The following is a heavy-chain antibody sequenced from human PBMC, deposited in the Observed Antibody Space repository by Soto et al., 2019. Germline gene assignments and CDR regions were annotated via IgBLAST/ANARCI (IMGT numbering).Heavy chain of an antibody. CDR3: ARLTTVTTAHHY. Sequence: QVQLQESGPGLVKPSQTLSLTCTVSGGSISSGNYYWSWIRQPPGKGLEWIGYIYYSGSTYYNPSLKSRVTISVDTSRNQFSLKLTSVTAADTAVYYCARLTTVTTAHHYWGQGTLVTVSS. CDR2: IYYSGST. J-gene: IGHJ4*02. CDR1: GGSISSGNYY. D-gene: IGHD4-17*01. V-gene: IGHV4-30-4*01.